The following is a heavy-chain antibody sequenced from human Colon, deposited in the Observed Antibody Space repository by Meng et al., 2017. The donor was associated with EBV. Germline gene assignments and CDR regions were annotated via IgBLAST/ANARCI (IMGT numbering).Heavy chain of an antibody. J-gene: IGHJ4*02. CDR3: ARGAYFDY. Sequence: QLQLQESGSGLVKPSEXLSLTCAASGGSISSGGYSWHWIRQPPGKGLQWIGYIYYSGSAFYNPSLKSRVTLSVDRSKNQFSLNLSSVTAADTAVYYCARGAYFDYWGQGTLVTVSS. CDR2: IYYSGSA. V-gene: IGHV4-30-2*01. CDR1: GGSISSGGYS.